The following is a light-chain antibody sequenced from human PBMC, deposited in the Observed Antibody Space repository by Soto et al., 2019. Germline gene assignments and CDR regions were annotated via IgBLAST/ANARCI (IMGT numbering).Light chain of an antibody. CDR2: EVS. J-gene: IGLJ3*02. CDR3: SSYAGSNIWV. Sequence: QSVLTQPPSASGSPGQSVTISCTGTSSDVGGYNYGSWYQQHPGKAPKLMIYEVSKRPSGVPDRFSGSKSGNTASLTVSGLQADDEADYYCSSYAGSNIWVFGGGTKLTVL. CDR1: SSDVGGYNY. V-gene: IGLV2-8*01.